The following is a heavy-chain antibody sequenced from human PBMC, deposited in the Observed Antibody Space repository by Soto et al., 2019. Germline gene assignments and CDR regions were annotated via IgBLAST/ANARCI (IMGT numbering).Heavy chain of an antibody. CDR3: AKDQGYYYDSSGYYYVYYGMDV. CDR2: ISGSGGST. J-gene: IGHJ6*02. Sequence: GSLRLSCAASGFTFSSYAMSWVRQAPGKGLEWVSAISGSGGSTYYADSVKGRFTISRDNSKNTLYLQMNSLRAEDTAVYYCAKDQGYYYDSSGYYYVYYGMDVWGQGTTVTVSS. CDR1: GFTFSSYA. V-gene: IGHV3-23*01. D-gene: IGHD3-22*01.